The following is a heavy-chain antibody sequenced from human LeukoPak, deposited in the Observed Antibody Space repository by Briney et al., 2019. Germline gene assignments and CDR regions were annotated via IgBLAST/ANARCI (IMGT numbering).Heavy chain of an antibody. V-gene: IGHV3-48*03. CDR3: ARQISRYCSGGSCYSGWELYFDY. J-gene: IGHJ4*02. D-gene: IGHD2-15*01. CDR2: ISSSGSSI. Sequence: GGSLRLSCAASGFTFSSYEMNWVRQAPGKGLEWVSYISSSGSSIHYADSVKGRFTISRDNAKNSLYLQMNSLRAEDTAVYHCARQISRYCSGGSCYSGWELYFDYWGQGTPVTVSS. CDR1: GFTFSSYE.